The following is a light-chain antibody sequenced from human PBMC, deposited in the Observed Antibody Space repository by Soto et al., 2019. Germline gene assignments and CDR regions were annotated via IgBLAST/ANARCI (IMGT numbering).Light chain of an antibody. J-gene: IGKJ3*01. V-gene: IGKV1-5*01. CDR2: DAS. CDR1: QSIRSW. Sequence: IPLTQSPSTLSASVGDRITITCRASQSIRSWLAWYQRKPEKAPTLLIYDASILESGVPSRFSGSGSGTEFTLTISSLHPDDFATYYCQHYNEYSSTFGPGTKVDIK. CDR3: QHYNEYSST.